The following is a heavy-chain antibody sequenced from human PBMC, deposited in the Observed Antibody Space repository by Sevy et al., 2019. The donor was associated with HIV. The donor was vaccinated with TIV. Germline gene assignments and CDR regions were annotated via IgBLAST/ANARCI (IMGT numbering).Heavy chain of an antibody. CDR2: FDPEDDEK. CDR1: GYTLTELS. D-gene: IGHD3-22*01. Sequence: ASVQVSCKVSGYTLTELSMHWVRQAPGKGLEWMGTFDPEDDEKSYAQKLQGRVTMTEDTTTDTAYMELSRLRSEDTAVYYCATTKDYYETSGYPFDSWGQGTLVTVSS. V-gene: IGHV1-24*01. CDR3: ATTKDYYETSGYPFDS. J-gene: IGHJ4*02.